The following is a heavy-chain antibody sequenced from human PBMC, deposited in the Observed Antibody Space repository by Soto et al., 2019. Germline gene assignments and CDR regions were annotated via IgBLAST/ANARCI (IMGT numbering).Heavy chain of an antibody. J-gene: IGHJ6*02. CDR2: IYYSGST. CDR3: ARDRAKWKDYYYYGMDV. Sequence: QVQLQESGPGLVKPSQTLSLTCTVSGGSISSGDDFWTCIRQPPGKGLEWIGYIYYSGSTYYHPSLKSRLTMSVDTSKNQFSLKLSSVTAADTAVYYCARDRAKWKDYYYYGMDVWGQGTTVTVSS. CDR1: GGSISSGDDF. V-gene: IGHV4-30-4*01. D-gene: IGHD1-20*01.